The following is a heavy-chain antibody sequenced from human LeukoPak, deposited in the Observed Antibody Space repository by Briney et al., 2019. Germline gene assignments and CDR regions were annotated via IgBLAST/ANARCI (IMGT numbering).Heavy chain of an antibody. CDR3: AKKAAKEVAAAGSYY. CDR2: IYSGGST. D-gene: IGHD6-13*01. Sequence: GGSLRLSCAASGFTVSSNYMSWVRQAPGKGLEWVSVIYSGGSTYYADSVKGRFTISRDNSKNALYLQMNSLRAEDTAVYYCAKKAAKEVAAAGSYYWGQGTLVTVSS. CDR1: GFTVSSNY. V-gene: IGHV3-53*01. J-gene: IGHJ4*02.